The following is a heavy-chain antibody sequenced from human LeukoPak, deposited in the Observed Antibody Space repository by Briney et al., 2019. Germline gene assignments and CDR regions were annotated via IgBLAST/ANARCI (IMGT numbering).Heavy chain of an antibody. Sequence: ASVKASCKASGYTFAVYYMYWVRQAPGQGLEWMGRINPNSGDTDYAQNFQGRVTMTRDTSISTAYMELTKLRSDDTAVYYCARGYCSGGTCYLVENWFDPWGQGTLVTVSS. CDR2: INPNSGDT. J-gene: IGHJ5*02. D-gene: IGHD2-15*01. V-gene: IGHV1-2*06. CDR1: GYTFAVYY. CDR3: ARGYCSGGTCYLVENWFDP.